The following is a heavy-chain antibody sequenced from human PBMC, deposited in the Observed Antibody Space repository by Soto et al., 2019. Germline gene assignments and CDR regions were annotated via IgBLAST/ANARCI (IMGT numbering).Heavy chain of an antibody. J-gene: IGHJ6*02. CDR3: ARARDPLYSSALNGVDV. CDR2: INPNSGAT. D-gene: IGHD6-25*01. CDR1: GSTFTNYV. Sequence: ASVKVYCKAAGSTFTNYVRHWVRQATGQRLEWMGWINPNSGATNYAQDFQDWVTMTRDTSISTAYMELSRLKFDDTAIYYCARARDPLYSSALNGVDVWGQGTTVTVSS. V-gene: IGHV1-2*04.